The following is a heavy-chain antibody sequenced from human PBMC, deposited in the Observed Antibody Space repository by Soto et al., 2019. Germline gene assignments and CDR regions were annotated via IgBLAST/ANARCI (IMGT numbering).Heavy chain of an antibody. CDR1: GYSISSSNW. J-gene: IGHJ5*02. D-gene: IGHD2-15*01. V-gene: IGHV4-28*03. Sequence: PSETLSLTCAVSGYSISSSNWWGWIRQPPGKGLEWIGYIYYSGSTYYNPSLKSRVTMSVDTSKNQFSLKLSSVTAADTAVYYCAGGYCSGGSCYGPSWFDPWGQGTLVTVSS. CDR2: IYYSGST. CDR3: AGGYCSGGSCYGPSWFDP.